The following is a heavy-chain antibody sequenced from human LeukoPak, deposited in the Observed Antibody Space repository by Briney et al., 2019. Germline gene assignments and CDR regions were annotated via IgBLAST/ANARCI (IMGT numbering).Heavy chain of an antibody. CDR1: GYTFTGYY. CDR2: INPQSGGT. Sequence: ASVKVSCKASGYTFTGYYMHWVRQAPGQGLEWMGWINPQSGGTNYAKKFQGRVTMTRDTSISTAYMELSRLTSDDTAVYYCVRERGSGRGLNYWGQGTLVTVSS. CDR3: VRERGSGRGLNY. J-gene: IGHJ4*02. V-gene: IGHV1-2*02. D-gene: IGHD3-10*01.